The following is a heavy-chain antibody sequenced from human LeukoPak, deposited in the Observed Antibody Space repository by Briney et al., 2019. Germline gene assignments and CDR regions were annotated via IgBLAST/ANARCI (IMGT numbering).Heavy chain of an antibody. Sequence: GGSLRLSCAASGFTFSSFGMHWVRQAPGKGLEWVASIRYDASKKYYADSVKGRFTISRDNSNNTLYLQMNSLRAEDTAVFYCAKDQLEWLLLGKPDYWGQGTLVTVSS. CDR3: AKDQLEWLLLGKPDY. J-gene: IGHJ4*02. D-gene: IGHD3-3*01. V-gene: IGHV3-30*02. CDR1: GFTFSSFG. CDR2: IRYDASKK.